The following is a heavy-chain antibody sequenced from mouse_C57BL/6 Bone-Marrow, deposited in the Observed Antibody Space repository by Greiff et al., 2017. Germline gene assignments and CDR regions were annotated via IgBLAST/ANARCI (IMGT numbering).Heavy chain of an antibody. CDR1: GYASSSSW. Sequence: QVQLQQSGPELVKPGASVKISCKASGYASSSSWMNWVKQRPGKGLEWIGRIYPGDGDTNYNGKFKGKATLTADKSSSTAYMQLSSLTSEDSAVYFCARSRGNYPFDYWGQGTTLTVSS. V-gene: IGHV1-82*01. CDR2: IYPGDGDT. D-gene: IGHD2-1*01. J-gene: IGHJ2*01. CDR3: ARSRGNYPFDY.